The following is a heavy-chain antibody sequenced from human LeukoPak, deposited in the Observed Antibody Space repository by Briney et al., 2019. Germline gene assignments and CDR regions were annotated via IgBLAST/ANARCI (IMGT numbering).Heavy chain of an antibody. J-gene: IGHJ6*02. CDR3: ARDSEAPYYYYGMDV. V-gene: IGHV3-33*01. CDR1: GFSFRNYP. CDR2: MWDDGGHQ. Sequence: GGSLRLSCAASGFSFRNYPMHWVRQAPGKGVEWVAIMWDDGGHQYYADSVKGRFTISGDNSNNTLYLQMNSLRAEDTAVYYCARDSEAPYYYYGMDVWGQGTTVTVSS.